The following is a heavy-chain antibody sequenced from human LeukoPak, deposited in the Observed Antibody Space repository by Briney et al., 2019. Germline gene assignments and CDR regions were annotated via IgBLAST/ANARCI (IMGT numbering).Heavy chain of an antibody. D-gene: IGHD2-2*02. CDR2: IYYSGST. Sequence: SETLSLTCTVSGGSISSGGHYWSWIRQHPGKGLEWIGNIYYSGSTYYNPSLKSRLTISVDTSKNQFSLKLNSVTAADTAVYYCARGYRNFDLWSQGTMVTVSS. CDR3: ARGYRNFDL. J-gene: IGHJ3*01. V-gene: IGHV4-31*03. CDR1: GGSISSGGHY.